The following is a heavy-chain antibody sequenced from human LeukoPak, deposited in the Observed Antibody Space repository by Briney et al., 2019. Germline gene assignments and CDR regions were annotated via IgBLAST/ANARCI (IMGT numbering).Heavy chain of an antibody. Sequence: GGSLRLSCAASGFTVSSNYMSWVRQAPGKGLEWVSVIYSGGSTYYADSVKGRFTISRDNSKNTLYLQMNSLRAEDTAVYYCARDSSSWSEVESNWFDPWGQGTLVTVSS. V-gene: IGHV3-66*01. CDR3: ARDSSSWSEVESNWFDP. CDR2: IYSGGST. D-gene: IGHD6-13*01. CDR1: GFTVSSNY. J-gene: IGHJ5*02.